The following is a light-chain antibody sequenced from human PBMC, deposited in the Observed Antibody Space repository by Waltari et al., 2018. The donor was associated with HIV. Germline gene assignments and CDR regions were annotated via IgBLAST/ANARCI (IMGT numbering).Light chain of an antibody. CDR3: ASWDGSLNGWV. J-gene: IGLJ3*02. CDR2: NNN. CDR1: SSNIGRDT. Sequence: QSVLTQPPSASGTPGQRVTISCSGGSSNIGRDTVNWYQHLPGTAPKLLIYNNNRRRSGVPDRFSVSKSGTSASLAISGLQSEDEADYYCASWDGSLNGWVFGGGTKLTVL. V-gene: IGLV1-44*01.